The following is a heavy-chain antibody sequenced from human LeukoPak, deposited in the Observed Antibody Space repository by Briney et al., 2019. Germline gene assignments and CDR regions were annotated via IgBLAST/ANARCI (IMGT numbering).Heavy chain of an antibody. V-gene: IGHV3-30*03. CDR1: GFTFTSYG. CDR2: ITYDGYYK. J-gene: IGHJ4*02. Sequence: PGGSLRLSCAASGFTFTSYGMHWVRQAPGKGLEWVALITYDGYYKYYSDSVKGRFTIYSDTSKNTLYLQMNSLRAEDTAVYYCARDLSPVVRASPMGYWRQGTLVTVSS. D-gene: IGHD3-10*01. CDR3: ARDLSPVVRASPMGY.